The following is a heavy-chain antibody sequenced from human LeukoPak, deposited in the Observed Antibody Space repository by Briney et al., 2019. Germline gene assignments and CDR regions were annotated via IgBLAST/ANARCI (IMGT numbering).Heavy chain of an antibody. D-gene: IGHD3-22*01. Sequence: SEKLSSTSTVAGGCISCCYWGWIRQPPGKGLEWIGYIYYSGRTNYNPSLKSRLTISVDTSKSQLSPKLSSVSAADTAVYYCARTDSWFDPWGQGTLVTVSP. V-gene: IGHV4-59*01. CDR1: GGCISCCY. CDR3: ARTDSWFDP. J-gene: IGHJ5*02. CDR2: IYYSGRT.